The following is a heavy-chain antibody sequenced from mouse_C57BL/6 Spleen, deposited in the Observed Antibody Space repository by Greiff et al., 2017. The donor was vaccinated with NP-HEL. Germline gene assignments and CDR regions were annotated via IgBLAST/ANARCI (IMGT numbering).Heavy chain of an antibody. D-gene: IGHD2-2*01. V-gene: IGHV1-50*01. J-gene: IGHJ4*01. CDR3: ARRRVTTGYYYAMDY. CDR1: GYTFTSYW. Sequence: QVQLQQPGAELVKPGASVKLSCKASGYTFTSYWMQWVKQRPGQGLEWIGEIDPSDSYTNYNQKFKGKATLTVDTSSSTAYMQLSSLTSEDSAVYYCARRRVTTGYYYAMDYWGQGTSVTVSS. CDR2: IDPSDSYT.